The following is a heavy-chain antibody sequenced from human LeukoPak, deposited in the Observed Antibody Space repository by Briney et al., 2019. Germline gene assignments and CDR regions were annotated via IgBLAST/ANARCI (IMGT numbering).Heavy chain of an antibody. CDR1: GFTFSSYA. V-gene: IGHV3-23*01. CDR2: ISGSGGST. J-gene: IGHJ4*02. CDR3: ASRNYYDSSGYYYYYFDY. Sequence: GGSLRLSCAASGFTFSSYAMSWVRQAPGKGLEWVSAISGSGGSTYYADSVKGRFTISRDNSKNTLYLQMNSLRAEDTAVYYCASRNYYDSSGYYYYYFDYWGQGILVTVSS. D-gene: IGHD3-22*01.